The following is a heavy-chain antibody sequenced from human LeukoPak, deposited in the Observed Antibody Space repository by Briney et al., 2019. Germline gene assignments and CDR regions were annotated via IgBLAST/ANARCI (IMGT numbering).Heavy chain of an antibody. CDR1: GGSISSSSYY. CDR3: ARGLDELLYSNYFDY. Sequence: SETLSLTCTVSGGSISSSSYYWGWIRQPPGKGLEWIGSIYYSGSTYYNPSLKSRVTISVDTSKNQFSLKLSSVTAADTAVYYCARGLDELLYSNYFDYWGQGTLVTVSS. CDR2: IYYSGST. D-gene: IGHD2-2*02. V-gene: IGHV4-39*07. J-gene: IGHJ4*02.